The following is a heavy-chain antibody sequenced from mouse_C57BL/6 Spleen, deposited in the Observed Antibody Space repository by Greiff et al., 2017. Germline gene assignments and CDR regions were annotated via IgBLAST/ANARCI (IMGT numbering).Heavy chain of an antibody. Sequence: QVQLQQPGAELAKPGASVKLSCKASGYTFTSYWMQWVKQRPGQGLEWYGEIDPSDSYTNYNQKVKGKATLTVDTSSSTAYMQLSSLTSEDSAVYYGARGWVTRTWLAYWGQGTLVTVSA. CDR2: IDPSDSYT. CDR1: GYTFTSYW. J-gene: IGHJ3*01. CDR3: ARGWVTRTWLAY. V-gene: IGHV1-50*01. D-gene: IGHD2-2*01.